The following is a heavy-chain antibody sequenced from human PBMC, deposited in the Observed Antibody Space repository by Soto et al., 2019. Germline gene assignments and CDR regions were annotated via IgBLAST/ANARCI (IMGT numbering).Heavy chain of an antibody. Sequence: EVQLVESGGGLVQPGGSLRLSCAASGFTVSNSYMTWVRQAPGKGLEWVSCIYGGGSTFYADSVKGRFTISRDNSKNTLYLQMNSLRAEDTAVYYCARDTLGGAYDFCHGGQGTLVTVSS. V-gene: IGHV3-66*01. J-gene: IGHJ4*02. D-gene: IGHD3-3*01. CDR3: ARDTLGGAYDFCH. CDR1: GFTVSNSY. CDR2: IYGGGST.